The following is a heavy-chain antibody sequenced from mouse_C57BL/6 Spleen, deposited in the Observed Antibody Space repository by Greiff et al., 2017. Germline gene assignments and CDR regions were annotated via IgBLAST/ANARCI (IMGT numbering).Heavy chain of an antibody. J-gene: IGHJ2*01. D-gene: IGHD2-1*01. CDR3: ARSGNFYYFDY. CDR1: GYTFTSYW. CDR2: INPSNGGT. V-gene: IGHV1-53*01. Sequence: QVQLQQPGTELVKPGASVKLSCKASGYTFTSYWMHWVKQRPGQGLEWIGNINPSNGGTNYNEKFKSKATLTVDNSSSTAYMQLSRLTSEDSAVYYGARSGNFYYFDYWGQGTTLTVSS.